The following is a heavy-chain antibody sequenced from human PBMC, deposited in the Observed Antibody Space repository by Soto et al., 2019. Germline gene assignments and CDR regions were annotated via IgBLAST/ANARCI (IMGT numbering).Heavy chain of an antibody. CDR1: GYSVNIYA. Sequence: VKISCKASGYSVNIYAVDWLRQEPGQRLEWMGWINGGAGDTRYSVNFQGRVTFTRDTAATTAFMDLSSLSSADTAIYYCARSPSRMAAETQLDPWGQGTLVTVS. V-gene: IGHV1-3*01. CDR3: ARSPSRMAAETQLDP. J-gene: IGHJ5*02. CDR2: INGGAGDT. D-gene: IGHD6-6*01.